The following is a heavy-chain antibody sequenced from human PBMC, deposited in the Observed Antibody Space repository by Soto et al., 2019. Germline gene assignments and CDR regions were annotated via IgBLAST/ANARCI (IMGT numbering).Heavy chain of an antibody. CDR3: ARVPGP. D-gene: IGHD3-10*01. CDR2: IYHSGST. Sequence: SETLSLPTAVSAGSIGTGGYSWSWIRQPPGKGLEWTGYIYHSGSTYYTPSIKSRVTISVDRSKNQFSLKLISVADADKDVYYCARVPGPWGQGTLVTVFS. J-gene: IGHJ5*02. CDR1: AGSIGTGGYS. V-gene: IGHV4-30-2*01.